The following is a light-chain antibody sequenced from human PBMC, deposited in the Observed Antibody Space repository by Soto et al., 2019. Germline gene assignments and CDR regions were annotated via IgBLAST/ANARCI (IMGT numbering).Light chain of an antibody. J-gene: IGLJ2*01. CDR1: SSDIGGYNY. Sequence: QPALTQPASVSGSPGQSITISCTGISSDIGGYNYVSWYQQLPGKAPKLMIYDVSNRRSGVSNRFSGSKSGNTASLTISGLQAEDEADYYCYSYTSSSTVLFGGGTKVTVL. CDR2: DVS. CDR3: YSYTSSSTVL. V-gene: IGLV2-14*03.